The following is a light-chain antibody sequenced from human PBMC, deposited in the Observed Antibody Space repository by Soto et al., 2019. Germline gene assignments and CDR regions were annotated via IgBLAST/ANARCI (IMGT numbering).Light chain of an antibody. Sequence: EIVLTQSPGTLSLSPGERATLSCRASQSVSYSYLAWYQQKPGQAPRLLIYGASSRATGIPDRFSGSGSGXXXXXXXXXXXXXDFXVXXXXQYGSSPHTFGGGTRVEIK. CDR1: QSVSYSY. CDR3: XQYGSSPHT. J-gene: IGKJ4*01. V-gene: IGKV3-20*01. CDR2: GAS.